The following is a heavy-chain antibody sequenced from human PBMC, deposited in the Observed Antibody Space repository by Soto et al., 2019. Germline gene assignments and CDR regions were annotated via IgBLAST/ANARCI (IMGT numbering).Heavy chain of an antibody. CDR1: GGFVSSSSYS. CDR3: ARYYGGYSEY. J-gene: IGHJ4*02. V-gene: IGHV4-61*01. Sequence: SETLSLTCSVSGGFVSSSSYSWSWIRQSPGKGLEWIGYIYYSGNTNYNPSLKSRVTISVDTSKNQFSLKLSSVTAADTAVYYCARYYGGYSEYWGQGTLVTVSS. D-gene: IGHD3-10*01. CDR2: IYYSGNT.